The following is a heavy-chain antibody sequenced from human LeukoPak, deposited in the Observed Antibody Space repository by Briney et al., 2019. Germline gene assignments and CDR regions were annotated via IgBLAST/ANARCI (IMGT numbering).Heavy chain of an antibody. CDR2: INSDGAST. CDR3: ARDSAYGMDV. V-gene: IGHV3-74*01. CDR1: GFTFSTYW. J-gene: IGHJ6*02. Sequence: GGSLRLSCAASGFTFSTYWMHWVRQAPGKGLVWVSGINSDGASTRYADSVKGRLTISRDSAKNTLYLQMNSLRAEDTAVYYCARDSAYGMDVWGQGTTVTVSS.